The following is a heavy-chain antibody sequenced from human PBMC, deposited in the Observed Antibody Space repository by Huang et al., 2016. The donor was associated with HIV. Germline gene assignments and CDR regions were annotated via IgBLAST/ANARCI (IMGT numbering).Heavy chain of an antibody. CDR2: IQYDGTIK. Sequence: QVQLVESGGGVVQPGGSLRLSCVASGFTFSTYGMHWVRQAPGKGLEWVAFIQYDGTIKYSADSVRGRFTISRDKSKNTLYLQMTSLGREDTAVYYCANHPGALHPSDFWGQGTLVTVSS. V-gene: IGHV3-30*02. CDR1: GFTFSTYG. J-gene: IGHJ4*02. CDR3: ANHPGALHPSDF. D-gene: IGHD3-10*01.